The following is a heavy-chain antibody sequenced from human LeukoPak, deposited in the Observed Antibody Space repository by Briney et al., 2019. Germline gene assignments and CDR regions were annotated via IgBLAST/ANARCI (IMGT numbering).Heavy chain of an antibody. D-gene: IGHD3-10*01. CDR1: GYTFTSYG. CDR3: ARDPDYYGSGTAIDAFDI. Sequence: ASVKVSCKASGYTFTSYGISWVRQAPGQGLEWMGWISAYNGNTNYAQKLQGRVTMTTDTSTSTAYMELRSLRSDDTAVYYCARDPDYYGSGTAIDAFDIWGQGTMVTVSS. CDR2: ISAYNGNT. J-gene: IGHJ3*02. V-gene: IGHV1-18*01.